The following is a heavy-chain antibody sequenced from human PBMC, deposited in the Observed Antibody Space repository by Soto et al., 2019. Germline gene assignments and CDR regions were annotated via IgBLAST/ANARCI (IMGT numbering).Heavy chain of an antibody. CDR3: ARDPAAMVLRVDAFDI. D-gene: IGHD5-18*01. CDR2: ISAYNGNT. J-gene: IGHJ3*02. CDR1: GYTFTSYG. Sequence: GASVKVSCKASGYTFTSYGISWVRQAPGQGLEWMGWISAYNGNTNYAQKLQGRVTMTTDTSTSTAYMELRSLRSDDTAVYYCARDPAAMVLRVDAFDIWGQGTMVTVSS. V-gene: IGHV1-18*04.